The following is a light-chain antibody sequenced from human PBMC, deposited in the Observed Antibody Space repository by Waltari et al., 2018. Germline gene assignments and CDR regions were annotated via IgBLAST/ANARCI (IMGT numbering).Light chain of an antibody. V-gene: IGLV1-51*01. J-gene: IGLJ2*01. CDR1: ISNLGTSY. CDR3: GTWDSSLSAVV. CDR2: YNN. Sequence: QSVLTQPPSVSAAPGQQVTISCPGRISNLGTSYFPWYQLLPGRAHKLLIYYNNRRPSGTPDRFSGSKSGTSATLGITGLQTGDEADYYCGTWDSSLSAVVFGAGTKLTVL.